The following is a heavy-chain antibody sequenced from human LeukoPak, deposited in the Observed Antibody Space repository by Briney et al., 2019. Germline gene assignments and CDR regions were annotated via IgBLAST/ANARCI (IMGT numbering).Heavy chain of an antibody. CDR3: AKDRGSGSYRSHFDY. CDR2: ISDGGGST. D-gene: IGHD1-26*01. Sequence: GGSLRLSCAASGFTFHDYAMHWVRQVPGKGLEWVLSISDGGGSTYYTDSVKGRFTISRDNSKNTLYLQMSTLRAEDTAVYYCAKDRGSGSYRSHFDYWGQGTLVTVSS. CDR1: GFTFHDYA. V-gene: IGHV3-23*01. J-gene: IGHJ4*02.